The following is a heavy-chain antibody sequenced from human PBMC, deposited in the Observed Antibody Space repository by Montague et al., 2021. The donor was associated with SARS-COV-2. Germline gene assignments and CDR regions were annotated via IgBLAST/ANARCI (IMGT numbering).Heavy chain of an antibody. J-gene: IGHJ5*02. CDR2: VHYSGKT. V-gene: IGHV4-59*02. CDR3: ARHHISTMYGYSWFDP. CDR1: GVSVKNYC. D-gene: IGHD1-14*01. Sequence: SETLSLTCTVSGVSVKNYCWSWIRQPPAQGLEWIGYVHYSGKTKTNSSLQIPISISLDASKNQFYLSLTSVTSADAAVYYCARHHISTMYGYSWFDPWGRGTLVTVSS.